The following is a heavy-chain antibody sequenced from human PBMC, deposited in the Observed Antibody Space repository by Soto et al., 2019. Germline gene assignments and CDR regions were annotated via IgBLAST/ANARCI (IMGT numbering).Heavy chain of an antibody. Sequence: SETLSLTCTVSGGSISSGGYYWSWIRQHPVKVFDCIGYIYYSGSIYYNPSLKSLVTISVDTSKNQFSLMLSSVIAADTAVYYCARVTIRITIFWGFDPWGQGTLVTVSS. D-gene: IGHD3-9*01. CDR1: GGSISSGGYY. CDR2: IYYSGSI. J-gene: IGHJ5*02. V-gene: IGHV4-31*01. CDR3: ARVTIRITIFWGFDP.